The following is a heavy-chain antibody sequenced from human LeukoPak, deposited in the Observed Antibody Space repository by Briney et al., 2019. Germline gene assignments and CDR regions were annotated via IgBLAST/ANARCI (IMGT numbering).Heavy chain of an antibody. CDR2: ISATGGSA. Sequence: PGGSLRLSCAASGSTFSSYGMSWVRQAPGKGLEWVSAISATGGSAYNADSVKGRFTISRDNSKNTLYLEMNSLRAEDTAVYYCAKYSSGWYVYYYMDVWGKGTTVTVSS. V-gene: IGHV3-23*01. D-gene: IGHD6-19*01. J-gene: IGHJ6*03. CDR3: AKYSSGWYVYYYMDV. CDR1: GSTFSSYG.